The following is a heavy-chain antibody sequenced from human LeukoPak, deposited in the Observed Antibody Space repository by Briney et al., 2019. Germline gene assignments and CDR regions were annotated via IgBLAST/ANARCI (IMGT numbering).Heavy chain of an antibody. CDR1: GYTFTSYA. CDR3: ARDPSGDYGFDY. V-gene: IGHV1-3*01. D-gene: IGHD4-17*01. J-gene: IGHJ4*02. CDR2: INAGNGNT. Sequence: ASVKVSCKASGYTFTSYAMHWVRQAPGQRLEWMGWINAGNGNTTYSQKFQGRVTITRDTSASTAYMELSSLRSEDTAVYYCARDPSGDYGFDYWGQGTLVTVSS.